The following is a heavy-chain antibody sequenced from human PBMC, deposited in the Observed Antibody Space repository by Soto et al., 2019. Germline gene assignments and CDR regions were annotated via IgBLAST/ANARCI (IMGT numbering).Heavy chain of an antibody. CDR2: INHSGTV. CDR3: ARAGAALVRGSIGGFDY. CDR1: GGAFNGYY. Sequence: QVHLQQWGAGLLKPSETLSLTCAVNGGAFNGYYWTWIRQSPGKGLQWIGEINHSGTVDYNPSLKSRVTFSIDTSKKQFSLTLNSVNASDTAVYYCARAGAALVRGSIGGFDYWGQGTLVTVSS. V-gene: IGHV4-34*01. J-gene: IGHJ4*02. D-gene: IGHD3-10*01.